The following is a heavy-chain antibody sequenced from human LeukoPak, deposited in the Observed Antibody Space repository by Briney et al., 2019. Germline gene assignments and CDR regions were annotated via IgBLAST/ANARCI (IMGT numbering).Heavy chain of an antibody. Sequence: ASVKVSCKASGYTFTGYYMHWVRQAPGQGLEWMGWINPNSGGTNYAQKFQGRVTMTRDTSISTAYMELSRLRSDDTAVYYCARAGMLGVVEVAAHDYWGQGTLVTVSS. CDR1: GYTFTGYY. CDR3: ARAGMLGVVEVAAHDY. D-gene: IGHD2-15*01. V-gene: IGHV1-2*02. CDR2: INPNSGGT. J-gene: IGHJ4*02.